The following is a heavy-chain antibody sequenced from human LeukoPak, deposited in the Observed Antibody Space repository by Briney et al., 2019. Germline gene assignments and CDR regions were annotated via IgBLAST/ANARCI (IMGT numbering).Heavy chain of an antibody. CDR3: ARGGTPYYNWFDP. J-gene: IGHJ5*02. Sequence: LGESLKISCKGSGYSFTSYWIGWVRQMPGKGLEWMGVIYPGDSDTRYSPSFQGQVTISADKSISTAYLQWSSLKASDTAMYYCARGGTPYYNWFDPWGQGTLVTVSS. CDR1: GYSFTSYW. D-gene: IGHD2-15*01. V-gene: IGHV5-51*01. CDR2: IYPGDSDT.